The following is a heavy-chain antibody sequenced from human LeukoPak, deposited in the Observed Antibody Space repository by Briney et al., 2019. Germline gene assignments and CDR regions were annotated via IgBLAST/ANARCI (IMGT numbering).Heavy chain of an antibody. Sequence: PSGTLSLTCAVSGGSISSSNWWSWVRQPPGKGLEWIGEIYHSGSTNYNPSLKSRATISVDKSKNQFSLKLSSVTAADTAVYYCASSDTAQSWYFDLWGRGTLVTASS. V-gene: IGHV4-4*02. CDR1: GGSISSSNW. CDR3: ASSDTAQSWYFDL. CDR2: IYHSGST. J-gene: IGHJ2*01. D-gene: IGHD5-18*01.